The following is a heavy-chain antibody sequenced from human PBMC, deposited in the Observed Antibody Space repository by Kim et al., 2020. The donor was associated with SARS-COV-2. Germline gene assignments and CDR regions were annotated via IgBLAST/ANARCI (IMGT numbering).Heavy chain of an antibody. Sequence: GGSLRLSCVASGFTFSDYYMSWIRQAPGKGLEWVSYISSSGSTIYYADSVKGRFTISRDNAKNSLYLQMNSLRAEDTAVYYCARVRGAAGPFYYYYYGMDVWGQGTPVTVSS. CDR2: ISSSGSTI. J-gene: IGHJ6*02. CDR1: GFTFSDYY. D-gene: IGHD6-13*01. V-gene: IGHV3-11*01. CDR3: ARVRGAAGPFYYYYYGMDV.